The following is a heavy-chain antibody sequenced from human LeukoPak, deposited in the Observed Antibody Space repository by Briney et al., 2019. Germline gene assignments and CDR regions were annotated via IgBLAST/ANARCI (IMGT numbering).Heavy chain of an antibody. CDR1: GFTFSDYY. CDR3: AKDTPRGYSYGYFDY. J-gene: IGHJ4*02. Sequence: GGSLRLSCAASGFTFSDYYMSWIRQAPGKGLEWVSYISSSGSTIYYADSVKGRFTISRDNAKNSLYLQMNSLRAEDTAVYYCAKDTPRGYSYGYFDYWGQETLLTVSS. D-gene: IGHD5-18*01. V-gene: IGHV3-11*01. CDR2: ISSSGSTI.